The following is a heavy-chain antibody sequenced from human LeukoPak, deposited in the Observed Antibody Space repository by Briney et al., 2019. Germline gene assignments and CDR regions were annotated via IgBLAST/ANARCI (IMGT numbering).Heavy chain of an antibody. D-gene: IGHD4-17*01. J-gene: IGHJ4*02. V-gene: IGHV3-23*01. CDR3: ARDYDYGDYPGY. CDR2: IGSGGGT. Sequence: PGGSLRLSCAASGFTFSSYAMSWVRRAPGKGLEWVSAIGSGGGTYYADSVKGRFTISRDNAKNSLYLQMNSLRAEDTALYYCARDYDYGDYPGYWGQGTLVTVSS. CDR1: GFTFSSYA.